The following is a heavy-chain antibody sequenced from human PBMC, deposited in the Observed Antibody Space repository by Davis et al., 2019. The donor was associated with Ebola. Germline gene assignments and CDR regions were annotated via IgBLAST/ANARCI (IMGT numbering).Heavy chain of an antibody. CDR3: ARAGFDEVLDY. D-gene: IGHD3-3*01. V-gene: IGHV3-30*04. Sequence: PGGSLRLSCVASGFTFSNHAMHWVRQAPGKGLEWVAVTSHNERERFYGESVQGRFTISRDNSENTLYLQMNSLTADDTSVYYCARAGFDEVLDYWGQGTPVTVSS. CDR1: GFTFSNHA. CDR2: TSHNERER. J-gene: IGHJ4*02.